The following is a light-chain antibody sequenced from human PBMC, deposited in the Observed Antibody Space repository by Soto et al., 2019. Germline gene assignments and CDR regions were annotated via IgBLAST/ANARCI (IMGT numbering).Light chain of an antibody. CDR3: QQYGYSPIT. J-gene: IGKJ5*01. V-gene: IGKV3-20*01. CDR1: QSISGTY. Sequence: DTVLTQSPGTLSLTSGERATLSCRASQSISGTYLAWYQQKPGQSPRLLIYSASTRAPGIPDRFSGSGSGTDFTLTISRLEPEDFAVYYCQQYGYSPITFGQGTRLEIK. CDR2: SAS.